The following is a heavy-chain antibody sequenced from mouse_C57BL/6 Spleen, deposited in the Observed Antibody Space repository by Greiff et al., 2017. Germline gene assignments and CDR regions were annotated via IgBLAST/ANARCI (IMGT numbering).Heavy chain of an antibody. J-gene: IGHJ4*01. Sequence: QVQLQQSGAELARPGASVKLSCKASGYTFTSYGIRWVKQRTGQGLEWIGEIYPRSGNTYYNEKFKGKATLTADKSSRTAYMELRSLTSEDSAVYFGARGHYDYDGPGPFMDYWGQGTSVTVSS. CDR1: GYTFTSYG. V-gene: IGHV1-81*01. D-gene: IGHD2-4*01. CDR2: IYPRSGNT. CDR3: ARGHYDYDGPGPFMDY.